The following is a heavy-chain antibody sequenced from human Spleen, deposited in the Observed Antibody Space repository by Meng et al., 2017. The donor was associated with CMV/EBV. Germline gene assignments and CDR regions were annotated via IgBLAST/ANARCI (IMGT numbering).Heavy chain of an antibody. CDR1: GGTFSNHA. D-gene: IGHD3-10*01. J-gene: IGHJ6*01. Sequence: SVKVSCKASGGTFSNHAISWVRQAPGQGLEWMGGIIPILGTTNYAQRFQARVTITTDESMKMAYMELSSLRSEDTAVFYCARDGITLVRGDGMDVWGQGTTVTVSS. CDR2: IIPILGTT. V-gene: IGHV1-69*05. CDR3: ARDGITLVRGDGMDV.